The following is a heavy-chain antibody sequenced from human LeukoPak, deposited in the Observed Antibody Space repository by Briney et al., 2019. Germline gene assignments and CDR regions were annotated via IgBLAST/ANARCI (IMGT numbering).Heavy chain of an antibody. CDR3: ASQSEDGYNSGVFDI. D-gene: IGHD5-24*01. Sequence: GSLCLSCAASGFTFSTYEMNWVRQAPGRGLEWVSYISTSGSTLYIAYPVKGRFTIARTNAKNSLFLQINSLRAEDTAVYYCASQSEDGYNSGVFDIWGEGGMVIVSS. CDR1: GFTFSTYE. V-gene: IGHV3-48*03. CDR2: ISTSGSTL. J-gene: IGHJ3*02.